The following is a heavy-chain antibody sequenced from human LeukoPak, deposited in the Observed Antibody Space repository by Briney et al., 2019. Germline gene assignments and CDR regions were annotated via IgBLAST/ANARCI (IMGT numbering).Heavy chain of an antibody. CDR1: VDTFKNYA. V-gene: IGHV1-69*05. Sequence: SVKVSRKASVDTFKNYAITLVRQAPGQGPAWMGGSIPMVGATKYAQKFRGRVTFTTEESTTTAYMELSNLKSDHTAVYYSPRLVRVRTSRYYSDHCMDYWGKGTTVTVSS. J-gene: IGHJ6*03. CDR2: SIPMVGAT. CDR3: PRLVRVRTSRYYSDHCMDY. D-gene: IGHD3-10*01.